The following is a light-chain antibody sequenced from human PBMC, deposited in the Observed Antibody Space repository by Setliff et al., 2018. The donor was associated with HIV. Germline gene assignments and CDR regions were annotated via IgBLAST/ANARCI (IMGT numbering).Light chain of an antibody. V-gene: IGLV2-14*03. J-gene: IGLJ1*01. Sequence: QSVLTQPASVSGSPGQSITISCTGTSSDVGRYNFVSWYQQHPGKVPKLLISDVSNRPSGVSDRFSGSKSGNTASLTISGLRTEDEADYYCNSFTNTSGRVFGTGTKGTVL. CDR2: DVS. CDR1: SSDVGRYNF. CDR3: NSFTNTSGRV.